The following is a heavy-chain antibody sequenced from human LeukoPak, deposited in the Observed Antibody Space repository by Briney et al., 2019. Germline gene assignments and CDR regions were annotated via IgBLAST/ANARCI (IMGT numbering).Heavy chain of an antibody. D-gene: IGHD3-10*01. Sequence: GGSLRLSCAASGFTFSSYWMSWVRQAPGKGLEWVSGIIWSGGSTVYADSVKGRFTISRDNAKNSLYLQMNSLRAEDTALYYCARGGYYGSGNDFRFDPWGQGTLVTVSS. CDR1: GFTFSSYW. CDR2: IIWSGGST. J-gene: IGHJ5*02. V-gene: IGHV3-20*04. CDR3: ARGGYYGSGNDFRFDP.